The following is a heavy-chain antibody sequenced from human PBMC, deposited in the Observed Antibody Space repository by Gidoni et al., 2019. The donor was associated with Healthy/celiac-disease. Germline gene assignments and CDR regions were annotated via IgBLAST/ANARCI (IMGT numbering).Heavy chain of an antibody. D-gene: IGHD3-10*01. CDR1: GGSFSGYY. J-gene: IGHJ4*02. V-gene: IGHV4-34*01. Sequence: QVQLQQWGAGLLKPSETLSLTCAVYGGSFSGYYWSWIRQPPGKGLEWIGEINHSGSTNYNPSLKSRVTISVDTSKNQFSLKLSSVTAADTAVYYCARMSGQRWLHMGYFDYWGQGTLVTVSS. CDR2: INHSGST. CDR3: ARMSGQRWLHMGYFDY.